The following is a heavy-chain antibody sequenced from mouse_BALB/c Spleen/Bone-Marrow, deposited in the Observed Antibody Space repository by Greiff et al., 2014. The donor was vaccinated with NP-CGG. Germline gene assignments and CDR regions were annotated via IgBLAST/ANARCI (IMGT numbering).Heavy chain of an antibody. J-gene: IGHJ4*01. Sequence: VQLQQSGPELVKPGASVKISCKASGYSFTGYFMNWVKQSHGKSLEWIGRINPYNGDTFYNQKFKGKATLTVDKSSSTAHMELLSLTSEDSAVYYCGKGYGSYDYAMDYWGQGTSVTVSS. V-gene: IGHV1-37*01. D-gene: IGHD2-10*02. CDR2: INPYNGDT. CDR3: GKGYGSYDYAMDY. CDR1: GYSFTGYF.